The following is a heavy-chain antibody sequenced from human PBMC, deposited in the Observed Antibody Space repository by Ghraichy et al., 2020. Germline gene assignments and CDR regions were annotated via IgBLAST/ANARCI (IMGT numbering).Heavy chain of an antibody. Sequence: GESLNISCAASGFTFSVYSMNSVRQAPGKGLEWVSSISSTSTYIYYADSVKGRFTISRDNTRNSLSLQMNSLRAEDTAVYYCAGNPGDYYDATAQEIDYWGQGTLVTVSS. D-gene: IGHD3-22*01. V-gene: IGHV3-21*01. CDR2: ISSTSTYI. CDR3: AGNPGDYYDATAQEIDY. CDR1: GFTFSVYS. J-gene: IGHJ4*02.